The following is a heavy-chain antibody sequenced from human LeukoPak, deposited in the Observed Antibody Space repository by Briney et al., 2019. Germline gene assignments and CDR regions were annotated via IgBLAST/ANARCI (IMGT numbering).Heavy chain of an antibody. CDR1: GYTFTSYD. D-gene: IGHD3-22*01. CDR3: ARGRYSSGYSKIIDY. V-gene: IGHV1-8*01. CDR2: MNPNSGNT. J-gene: IGHJ4*02. Sequence: GASVKVSCKASGYTFTSYDINWVRQATGQGLEWMEWMNPNSGNTNYAQKLQGRVTMTTDTSTSTAYMELRSLRSDDTAVYYCARGRYSSGYSKIIDYWGQGTLVTVSS.